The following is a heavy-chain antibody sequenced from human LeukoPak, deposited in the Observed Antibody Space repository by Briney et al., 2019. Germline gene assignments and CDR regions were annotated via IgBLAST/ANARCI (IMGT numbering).Heavy chain of an antibody. CDR1: GGSISSSSYY. V-gene: IGHV4-39*07. D-gene: IGHD3-22*01. CDR3: ARVDYYDSSQTPRGAFDI. J-gene: IGHJ3*02. CDR2: IYYSGST. Sequence: SETLSLTCTVSGGSISSSSYYWGWIRQPPGKGLEWIGSIYYSGSTYYNPSLKSRVTISVDTSKNQFSLKLSSVTAADTAVYYCARVDYYDSSQTPRGAFDIWGQGTMVTVSS.